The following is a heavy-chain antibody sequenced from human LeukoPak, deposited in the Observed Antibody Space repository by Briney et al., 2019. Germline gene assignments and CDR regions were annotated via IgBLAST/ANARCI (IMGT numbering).Heavy chain of an antibody. CDR1: GFTFDDYA. CDR3: ARGPYCSGGSCYNYYYYYYMDV. J-gene: IGHJ6*03. D-gene: IGHD2-15*01. V-gene: IGHV3-74*01. CDR2: INSDGSST. Sequence: GGSLRLSCAVSGFTFDDYAMHWVRQVPGKGLEWVSRINSDGSSTSYADSVKGRFTISRDNAKNTLYLQMNSLRAEDTAVYYCARGPYCSGGSCYNYYYYYYMDVWGKGTTVTISS.